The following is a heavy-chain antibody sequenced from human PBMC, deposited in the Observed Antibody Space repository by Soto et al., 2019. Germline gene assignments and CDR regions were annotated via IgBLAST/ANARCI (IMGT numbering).Heavy chain of an antibody. D-gene: IGHD5-12*01. CDR1: GGSISIGGHY. CDR2: IDYRGSA. J-gene: IGHJ4*02. Sequence: SETLSLTCSVSGGSISIGGHYWSWIRQHPGKGLEWIGYIDYRGSAYFTPSLKGRITMSVDTSKNQLSLNVSSVTTADTAVYFCARAITGVARKYYFDYWGQGTLVTVSS. CDR3: ARAITGVARKYYFDY. V-gene: IGHV4-31*03.